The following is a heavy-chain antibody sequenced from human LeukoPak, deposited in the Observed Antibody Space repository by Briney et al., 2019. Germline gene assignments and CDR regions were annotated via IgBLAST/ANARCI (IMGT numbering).Heavy chain of an antibody. CDR2: IYYSGST. Sequence: SETLSFTCTVSGGSISSYYWSWIRQPPGQGLEWIGYIYYSGSTSYNPSLKSRVTISLDTSKKQFSLKLSSVTAADTAVYYCARYKRGDPYYFDYWGQGTLVTVSS. CDR1: GGSISSYY. CDR3: ARYKRGDPYYFDY. J-gene: IGHJ4*02. D-gene: IGHD3-16*01. V-gene: IGHV4-59*08.